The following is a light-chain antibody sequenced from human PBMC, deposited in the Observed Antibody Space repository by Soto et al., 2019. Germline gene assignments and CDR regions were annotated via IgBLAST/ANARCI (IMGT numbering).Light chain of an antibody. V-gene: IGLV2-8*01. J-gene: IGLJ2*01. Sequence: QSALTQPPSASGSPGQSVTISCTGTSSDVGGYKYVSWYQQHPGKAPQLVIYEVTKRPSGVPDRFSGSKSGNTASLTLSGLQAEDEADYYCSSYAGSPYLVFGGGTKVTVL. CDR3: SSYAGSPYLV. CDR2: EVT. CDR1: SSDVGGYKY.